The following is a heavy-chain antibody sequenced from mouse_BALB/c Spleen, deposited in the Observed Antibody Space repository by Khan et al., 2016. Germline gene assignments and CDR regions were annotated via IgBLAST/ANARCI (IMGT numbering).Heavy chain of an antibody. D-gene: IGHD2-4*01. CDR2: INPDSSTI. V-gene: IGHV4-1*02. CDR3: ARETMITYYYAMDY. CDR1: GFDFSRYW. J-gene: IGHJ4*01. Sequence: EVKLLESGGGLVQPGGSLELSCAASGFDFSRYWMSWVRQAPGKGLEWIGEINPDSSTINYTPSLKDKFIISRDNAKNTLYLQMSKVRSEDTALYYCARETMITYYYAMDYWGQGTSVTVSS.